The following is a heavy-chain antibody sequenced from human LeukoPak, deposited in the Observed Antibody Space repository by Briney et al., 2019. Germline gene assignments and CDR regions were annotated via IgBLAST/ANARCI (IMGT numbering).Heavy chain of an antibody. D-gene: IGHD5-24*01. J-gene: IGHJ1*01. CDR1: GGSISSGGYS. CDR2: IYHSGST. Sequence: PSETLSLTCAVSGGSISSGGYSWSWIRQPPGKGLEWIGYIYHSGSTYYNPSLKSRVTISVDTSKNQFSLKLSSVTAADTAVYYCARGDGWQARHAEYFQHWGQGTLVTVSS. CDR3: ARGDGWQARHAEYFQH. V-gene: IGHV4-30-2*01.